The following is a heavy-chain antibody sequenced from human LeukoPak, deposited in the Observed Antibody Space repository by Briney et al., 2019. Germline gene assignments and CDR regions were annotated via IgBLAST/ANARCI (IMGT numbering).Heavy chain of an antibody. CDR1: GFTFDDYA. Sequence: PGRSLRLSCAASGFTFDDYAMHWVRQAPGKGLEWVSGISWNSGSIGYADSVKGRFTISRDNAKNSLYLQMNSLRAEDTALYYCAKDINPVAAGQDYWGQGTLVTVSS. D-gene: IGHD6-13*01. CDR3: AKDINPVAAGQDY. CDR2: ISWNSGSI. J-gene: IGHJ4*02. V-gene: IGHV3-9*01.